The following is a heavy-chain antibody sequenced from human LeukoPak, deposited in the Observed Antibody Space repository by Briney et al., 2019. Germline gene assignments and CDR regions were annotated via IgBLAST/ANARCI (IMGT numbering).Heavy chain of an antibody. CDR2: IYTSGST. D-gene: IGHD3-22*01. J-gene: IGHJ4*02. CDR3: ARGRYYYDSSGYFGFDY. CDR1: GGSISSYY. Sequence: PSETLSLTCTVSGGSISSYYWSWIRQPAGKGLEWIGRIYTSGSTNYNPSLKSRVTMSVDTSKNQFSLKLSSVTAADTAVYYCARGRYYYDSSGYFGFDYWGQGTLVTVSS. V-gene: IGHV4-4*07.